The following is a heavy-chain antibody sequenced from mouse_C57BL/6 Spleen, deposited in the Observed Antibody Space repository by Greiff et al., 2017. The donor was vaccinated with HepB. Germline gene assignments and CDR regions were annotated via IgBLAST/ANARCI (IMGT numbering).Heavy chain of an antibody. CDR2: IDPSDSET. D-gene: IGHD2-2*01. V-gene: IGHV1-52*01. J-gene: IGHJ2*01. Sequence: VQLQQPGAELVRPGSSVKLSCKASGYTFTSYWMHWVKQRPIQGLEWIGNIDPSDSETHYNQKFKDKATLTVDKSSSTAYMQLSSLTSEDSAVYYCARGLGGNYFDDWGQGTTLTVSS. CDR1: GYTFTSYW. CDR3: ARGLGGNYFDD.